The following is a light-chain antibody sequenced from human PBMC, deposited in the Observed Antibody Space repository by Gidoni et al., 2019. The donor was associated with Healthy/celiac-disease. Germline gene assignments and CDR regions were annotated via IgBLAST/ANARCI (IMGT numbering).Light chain of an antibody. CDR1: SSNIGAGYD. Sequence: QSVLTQPPPVSRAPGQRVTISCTGSSSNIGAGYDVHWYQQLPGTAPKLLIYGNSNRPSGVPDRFSGSKSGTSASLAITGLQAEDEADYYCQSYDSSLSAHVVFGGGTKLTVL. CDR3: QSYDSSLSAHVV. CDR2: GNS. V-gene: IGLV1-40*01. J-gene: IGLJ2*01.